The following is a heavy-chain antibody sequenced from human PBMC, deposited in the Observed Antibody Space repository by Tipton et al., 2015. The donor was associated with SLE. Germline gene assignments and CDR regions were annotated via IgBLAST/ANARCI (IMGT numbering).Heavy chain of an antibody. CDR1: GGTFSNYD. J-gene: IGHJ4*02. CDR2: IIPIFDSA. D-gene: IGHD2-15*01. V-gene: IGHV1-69*19. CDR3: ARDEAGNDMVGSVGSCFDY. Sequence: QSGPEVKKPGSSVKVSCKASGGTFSNYDISWVRQAPGQGLEWMGGIIPIFDSANYAQKFQGRMTITADESTSTVHMELSSLTSEDTAVYYCARDEAGNDMVGSVGSCFDYWGQGTLVTVSS.